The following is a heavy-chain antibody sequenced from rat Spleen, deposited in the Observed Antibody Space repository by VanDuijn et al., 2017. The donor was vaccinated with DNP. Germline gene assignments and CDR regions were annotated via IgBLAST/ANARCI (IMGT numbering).Heavy chain of an antibody. CDR3: ASRPPPTRGPFDY. J-gene: IGHJ2*01. CDR1: GFTFNDYY. Sequence: EVLLVESDGGLVQPGRSLKLSCAVSGFTFNDYYMAWVRQAPKKGLEWVATISNDGGSTYYRDSVKGRFTISRDDARSALYLQMDSLRFEDTATYYCASRPPPTRGPFDYWGQGVMVTVSS. D-gene: IGHD1-4*01. CDR2: ISNDGGST. V-gene: IGHV5-7*01.